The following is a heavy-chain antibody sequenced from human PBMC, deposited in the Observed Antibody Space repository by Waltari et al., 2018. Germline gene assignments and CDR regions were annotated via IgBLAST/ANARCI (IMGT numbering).Heavy chain of an antibody. CDR3: ARHLYSIDYLELGN. D-gene: IGHD3-22*01. CDR1: GFNFISYA. CDR2: ISDSRVIT. V-gene: IGHV3-23*01. J-gene: IGHJ4*02. Sequence: EVHLLESGGGLAQPGGSLRLSCAASGFNFISYAMGWVRQAPGKGREWVSVISDSRVITNDEYSVKGRFTVSRDNSKNTVFLQLNSLRAEDTAIYYCARHLYSIDYLELGNWGQGTLVTVSS.